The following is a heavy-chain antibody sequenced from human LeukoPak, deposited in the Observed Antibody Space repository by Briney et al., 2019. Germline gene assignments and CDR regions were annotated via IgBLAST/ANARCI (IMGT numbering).Heavy chain of an antibody. CDR1: GYTFTSYY. CDR2: INPSGGST. Sequence: ASVKVSCKASGYTFTSYYIHWLRQAPGQGLEWMGIINPSGGSTDYAQKFQGRVTITTDESTSTAYMELSSLRSEDTAVYYCAGAANWFDPWGQGTLVTVSS. D-gene: IGHD6-25*01. V-gene: IGHV1-46*01. J-gene: IGHJ5*02. CDR3: AGAANWFDP.